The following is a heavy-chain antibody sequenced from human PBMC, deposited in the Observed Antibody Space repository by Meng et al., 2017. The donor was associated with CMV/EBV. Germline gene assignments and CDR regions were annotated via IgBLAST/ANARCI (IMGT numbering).Heavy chain of an antibody. CDR2: INHSGST. V-gene: IGHV4-34*01. CDR3: ARGGNWFDP. Sequence: QGHLTQGGAGLLKASEPLSLTCVVLGGSFSGYYWSWIRQPPGKGLEWIGEINHSGSTNYNPSLKRRVTISVDTSKNQFSLKLSSVTAADTAVYYCARGGNWFDPWGQGTLVTVSS. CDR1: GGSFSGYY. J-gene: IGHJ5*02.